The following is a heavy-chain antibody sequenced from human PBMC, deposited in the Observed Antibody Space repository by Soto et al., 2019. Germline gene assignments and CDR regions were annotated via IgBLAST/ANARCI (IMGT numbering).Heavy chain of an antibody. V-gene: IGHV3-23*01. D-gene: IGHD4-17*01. CDR2: ISGSGGST. J-gene: IGHJ4*02. CDR3: AKVGSRGDYSPIDY. Sequence: EVQLLESGGGLVQPGGSLRLSCAASGFTFSSYVMSWVRQAPGKGLEWVSAISGSGGSTYYADSVKGRFTISRDNSKNTLYLQMNSLRAEDTAVYYCAKVGSRGDYSPIDYWGQGTLVTVSS. CDR1: GFTFSSYV.